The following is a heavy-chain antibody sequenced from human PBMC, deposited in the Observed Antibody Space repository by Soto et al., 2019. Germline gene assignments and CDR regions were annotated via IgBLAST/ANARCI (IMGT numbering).Heavy chain of an antibody. V-gene: IGHV1-46*01. D-gene: IGHD1-26*01. CDR2: INPSGGST. J-gene: IGHJ6*02. Sequence: GASVKVSCKASGYTFTSYYMHWVRQAPGQGLEWMGIINPSGGSTSYAQKFQGRVTITADESTSTAYMELSSLRSEDTAVYYCARDLGYSGKYYGMDVWGQGTTVTVSS. CDR1: GYTFTSYY. CDR3: ARDLGYSGKYYGMDV.